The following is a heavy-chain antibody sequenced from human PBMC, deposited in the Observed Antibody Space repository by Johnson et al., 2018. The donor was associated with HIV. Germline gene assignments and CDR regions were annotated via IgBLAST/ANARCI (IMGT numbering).Heavy chain of an antibody. CDR3: ARVLADGWFSDDVFDG. Sequence: VQLVESGGGVVQPGGSLRLSCVVSGFTFSNYWMEWVRQAPGKGLVWVSRINPDGSQTTYADSVKGRFTISRDNSWNTRSIEMKSLSAEDTAVYYCARVLADGWFSDDVFDGWGQGTLVIVSS. V-gene: IGHV3-74*02. D-gene: IGHD3-10*01. J-gene: IGHJ3*01. CDR1: GFTFSNYW. CDR2: INPDGSQT.